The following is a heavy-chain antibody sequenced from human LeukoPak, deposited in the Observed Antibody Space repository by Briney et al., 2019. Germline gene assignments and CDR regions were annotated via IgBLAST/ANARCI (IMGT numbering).Heavy chain of an antibody. CDR2: IYYSGST. D-gene: IGHD4-17*01. CDR3: ARRTVTTDY. V-gene: IGHV4-39*01. Sequence: SETLSLTCTVSGGSISSSSYYWGWIRQPPGKGLGWIGSIYYSGSTYYNPSLKSRVTISVDTSKNQFSLKLSSVTAADTAVYYCARRTVTTDYWGQGTLVTVSS. J-gene: IGHJ4*02. CDR1: GGSISSSSYY.